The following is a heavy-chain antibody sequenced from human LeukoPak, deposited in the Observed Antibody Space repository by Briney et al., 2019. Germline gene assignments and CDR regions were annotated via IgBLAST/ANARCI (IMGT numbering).Heavy chain of an antibody. CDR3: ARLVAAAGKNWFDP. CDR2: IYYSGST. V-gene: IGHV4-59*01. J-gene: IGHJ5*02. D-gene: IGHD6-13*01. Sequence: SETLSLTCTVPGGSISSYYWSWIRQPPGKGLEWIGYIYYSGSTNYNPSLKSRVTISVDASKNQFSLKLSSVTAADTAVYYCARLVAAAGKNWFDPWGQGTLVTVSS. CDR1: GGSISSYY.